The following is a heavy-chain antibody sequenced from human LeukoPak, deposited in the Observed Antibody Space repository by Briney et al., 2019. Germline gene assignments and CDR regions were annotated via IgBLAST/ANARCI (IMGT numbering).Heavy chain of an antibody. Sequence: PGGSLRLSCAASGLTFTNYAMTWVRQAPGKGPEWVSTITGSGTSTYYADSVKGRFTISRDISKNTLYLHMNSLRADDTVLYYCAKARYGTGTYSAFDIWGQGTMVTVSS. D-gene: IGHD3-10*01. CDR1: GLTFTNYA. CDR2: ITGSGTST. CDR3: AKARYGTGTYSAFDI. J-gene: IGHJ3*02. V-gene: IGHV3-23*01.